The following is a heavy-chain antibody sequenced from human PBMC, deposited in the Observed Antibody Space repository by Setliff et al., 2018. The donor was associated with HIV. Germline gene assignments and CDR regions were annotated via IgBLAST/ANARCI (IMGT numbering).Heavy chain of an antibody. J-gene: IGHJ6*03. Sequence: PGGSLRLSCVASGFTFSNSWMNWVRQAPGKGLEWVSVIYDDGSTYYADSVKGRFTVSRDESKNTLFLQMNSLKTEDTAVYYCARGRLLWSGSYYYYYMDVWGKGTTVTVSS. V-gene: IGHV3-53*01. CDR2: IYDDGST. D-gene: IGHD3-10*01. CDR1: GFTFSNSW. CDR3: ARGRLLWSGSYYYYYMDV.